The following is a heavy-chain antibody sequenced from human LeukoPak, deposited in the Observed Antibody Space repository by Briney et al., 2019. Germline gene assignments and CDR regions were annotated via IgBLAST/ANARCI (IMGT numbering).Heavy chain of an antibody. J-gene: IGHJ3*02. Sequence: GASVKVSCKASGYTFTSYDINWVRQATGQGLEWMGWMNPNSGNTGFAQKFQGRVTMTRTTSISTAYMELSSLRPEDTAVYYCARNDYGGHDAFDIWGQGTMVTVSS. CDR2: MNPNSGNT. CDR1: GYTFTSYD. CDR3: ARNDYGGHDAFDI. V-gene: IGHV1-8*01. D-gene: IGHD4-17*01.